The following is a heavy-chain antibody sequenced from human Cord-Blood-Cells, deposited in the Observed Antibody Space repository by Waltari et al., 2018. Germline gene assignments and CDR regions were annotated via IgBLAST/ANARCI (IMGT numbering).Heavy chain of an antibody. V-gene: IGHV4-38-2*01. CDR2: IYHSGST. CDR3: ARTSGRSDY. CDR1: GYSISSGYY. Sequence: QVQLQESGPGLVKPSETLSLTCAVSGYSISSGYYWGWIRQPPGKGLEWIGSIYHSGSTYYNPSLKSRVTISVDMSKNQFSLKLSSVTTADTAVYYCARTSGRSDYWGQGTLVTVSS. D-gene: IGHD1-26*01. J-gene: IGHJ4*02.